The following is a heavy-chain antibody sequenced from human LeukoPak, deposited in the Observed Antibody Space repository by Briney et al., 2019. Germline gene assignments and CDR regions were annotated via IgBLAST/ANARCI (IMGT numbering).Heavy chain of an antibody. CDR2: ISPSSGDT. V-gene: IGHV1-2*02. J-gene: IGHJ4*02. CDR3: ARWDGYSSSPDY. D-gene: IGHD6-13*01. CDR1: GYTFTAYY. Sequence: ASVKVSCKASGYTFTAYYMHWLRQAPGQGLEWMGWISPSSGDTDYAQKFQGRVTMTRDTSIRTIYMEVTRLRSDDAAVYYCARWDGYSSSPDYWGQGTLDTVSS.